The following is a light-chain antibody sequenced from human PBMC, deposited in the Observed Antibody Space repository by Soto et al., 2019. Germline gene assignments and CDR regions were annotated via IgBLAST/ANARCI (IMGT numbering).Light chain of an antibody. J-gene: IGKJ4*01. CDR1: QSVSSNS. CDR3: QQYGSSSLT. V-gene: IGKV3-20*01. Sequence: EIVLTQSPGTLSLSPGERATLSCRASQSVSSNSLAWYQQKPGQAPRLLIYGASSRATGIPDRFSGSGSGTDFTLTISRLEPEDFGVYYCQQYGSSSLTFGGGTKVEIK. CDR2: GAS.